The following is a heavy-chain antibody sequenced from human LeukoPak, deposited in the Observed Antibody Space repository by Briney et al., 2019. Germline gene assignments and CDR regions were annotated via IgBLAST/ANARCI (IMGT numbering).Heavy chain of an antibody. CDR3: AKDYYDSSGYYNDAFDM. CDR2: ISYDGSNK. D-gene: IGHD3-22*01. J-gene: IGHJ3*02. CDR1: GFTFSYYG. Sequence: GGSLRLSCAAFGFTFSYYGMHWVRQAPGKGLEWVAVISYDGSNKYYAESVKGRFTISRDNSKNTLYLQMNSLRAEDTAVYYCAKDYYDSSGYYNDAFDMWGQGTMVTVSS. V-gene: IGHV3-30*18.